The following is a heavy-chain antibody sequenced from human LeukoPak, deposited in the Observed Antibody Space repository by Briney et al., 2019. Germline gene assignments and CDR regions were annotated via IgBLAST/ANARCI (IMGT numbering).Heavy chain of an antibody. J-gene: IGHJ3*02. Sequence: GESLKISCKGSRYSFTSYWIGWVRQMPGKGLEWMGIIYPGDSDTRYSPSFQGQVSISADKSISTAYLQWSSLKASDTAMYYCARGPLVVIANDAFDIWGQGTMVTVSS. D-gene: IGHD2-21*01. CDR3: ARGPLVVIANDAFDI. CDR1: RYSFTSYW. V-gene: IGHV5-51*01. CDR2: IYPGDSDT.